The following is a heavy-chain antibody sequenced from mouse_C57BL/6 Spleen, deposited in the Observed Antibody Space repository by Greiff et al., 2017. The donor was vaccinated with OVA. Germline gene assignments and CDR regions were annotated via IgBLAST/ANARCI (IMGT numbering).Heavy chain of an antibody. CDR3: ARCGLAAMDY. D-gene: IGHD3-1*01. J-gene: IGHJ4*01. Sequence: QVQLQQSGAELVRPGTSVKVSCKASGYAFTNYLIEWVKQRPGQGLEWIGVINPGSGGTSYNEKFKGKATLTADKSSSTAYMQLSSLTYEDSAVYFCARCGLAAMDYWGQGTSVTVSS. CDR2: INPGSGGT. CDR1: GYAFTNYL. V-gene: IGHV1-54*01.